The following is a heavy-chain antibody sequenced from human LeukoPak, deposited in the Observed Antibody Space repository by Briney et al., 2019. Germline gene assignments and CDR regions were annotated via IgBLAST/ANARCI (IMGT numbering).Heavy chain of an antibody. J-gene: IGHJ3*02. CDR3: ARGDGATPPDAFDI. D-gene: IGHD3-10*01. Sequence: GGSLRLSCAASGFTFSSYSMNWVRQAPGKGLKWVSSISSSSSYIYYADSVKGRFTISRDNAKNSLYLQMNSLRGEDTAVYYCARGDGATPPDAFDIWGQGTMVTVSS. CDR2: ISSSSSYI. V-gene: IGHV3-21*01. CDR1: GFTFSSYS.